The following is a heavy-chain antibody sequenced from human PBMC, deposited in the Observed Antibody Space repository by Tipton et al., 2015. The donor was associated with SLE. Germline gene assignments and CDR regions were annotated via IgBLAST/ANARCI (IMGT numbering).Heavy chain of an antibody. Sequence: TLSLTCSVSGASISGDHWTWIRQPPGKGLEWIGYIYYTGATNYNPSLRSRVTISLDRSKNQFSLKLDSVTADDTAVYYCARSVVTYYYPGMEVWGQGTMVTVS. CDR1: GASISGDH. CDR3: ARSVVTYYYPGMEV. D-gene: IGHD4-23*01. V-gene: IGHV4-59*01. CDR2: IYYTGAT. J-gene: IGHJ6*02.